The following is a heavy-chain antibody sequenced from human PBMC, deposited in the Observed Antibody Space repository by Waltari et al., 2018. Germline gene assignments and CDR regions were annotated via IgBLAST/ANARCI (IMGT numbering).Heavy chain of an antibody. J-gene: IGHJ4*02. V-gene: IGHV4-39*07. CDR3: ARESSGWEDY. CDR2: IYYSGST. Sequence: QLQLQESGPGLVKPSETLSLTCTVSGGSISSSSYYWGWIRQPPGKGLEWIGSIYYSGSTYYNPTRKGRVTIAVDTSKNQFSLKLSSVTAADTAVYYCARESSGWEDYWGQGTLVTVSS. D-gene: IGHD6-19*01. CDR1: GGSISSSSYY.